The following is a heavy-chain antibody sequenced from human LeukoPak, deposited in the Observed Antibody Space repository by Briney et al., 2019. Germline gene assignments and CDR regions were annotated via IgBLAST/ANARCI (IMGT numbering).Heavy chain of an antibody. CDR2: IHYIGST. Sequence: SETLSLTCTVSGGSNYWSWIRKPPGRGLEWIGYIHYIGSTNYNTSLKSRVGISIDTSKNQLSLKLNSVTAADTAVYYCARHSNWNAGVDWFDPWGQGTLVTVSS. CDR3: ARHSNWNAGVDWFDP. CDR1: GGSNY. V-gene: IGHV4-59*08. D-gene: IGHD1-20*01. J-gene: IGHJ5*02.